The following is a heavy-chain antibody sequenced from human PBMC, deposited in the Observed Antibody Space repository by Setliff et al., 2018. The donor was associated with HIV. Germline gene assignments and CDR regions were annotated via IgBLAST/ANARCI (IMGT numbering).Heavy chain of an antibody. V-gene: IGHV5-51*01. D-gene: IGHD2-15*01. CDR1: GYNFASHW. J-gene: IGHJ4*02. CDR3: ARQAVDCSGGTCYSTSAFDY. Sequence: PGESLKISCRGSGYNFASHWIAWVRQMPGKGLEWMGIVYPDDSDSRYSPSFQGQVTISADKSVSTAYLQWSSLRASDTAMYYCARQAVDCSGGTCYSTSAFDYWGQGTLGTVSS. CDR2: VYPDDSDS.